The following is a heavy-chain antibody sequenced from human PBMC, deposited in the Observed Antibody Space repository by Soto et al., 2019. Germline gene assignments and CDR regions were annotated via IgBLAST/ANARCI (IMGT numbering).Heavy chain of an antibody. D-gene: IGHD3-16*01. J-gene: IGHJ4*02. Sequence: TSETLSLTCTVSGGSISSGGYYWSWIRQHPGKGLEWIGYIYYSGSTYYNPSLKSRVTISVDTSKNQFSLKLSSVTAADTAVYYCARVGGVKQFDYWGQGTLVTVSS. CDR3: ARVGGVKQFDY. CDR2: IYYSGST. V-gene: IGHV4-31*03. CDR1: GGSISSGGYY.